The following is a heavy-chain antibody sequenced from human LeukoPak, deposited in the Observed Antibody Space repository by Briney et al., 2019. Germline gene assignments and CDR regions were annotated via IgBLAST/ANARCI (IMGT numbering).Heavy chain of an antibody. V-gene: IGHV1-2*02. CDR1: GYTFTGYY. J-gene: IGHJ4*02. Sequence: GASVKVSCKASGYTFTGYYMHWVRQAPGQGLEWMGWISPNSGGTNYAQKFQGRVTMTRDTSISTAYMELSRLRSDDTAVYYCARQDSSGYYYFDYWGQGTLVTVSS. CDR3: ARQDSSGYYYFDY. D-gene: IGHD3-22*01. CDR2: ISPNSGGT.